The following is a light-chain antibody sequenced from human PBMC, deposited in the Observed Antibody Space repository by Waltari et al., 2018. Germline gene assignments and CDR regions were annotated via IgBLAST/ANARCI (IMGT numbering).Light chain of an antibody. J-gene: IGKJ4*01. V-gene: IGKV3-15*01. CDR1: QSVSSN. CDR3: QQYNNWPFT. Sequence: EIVMTQSPATLSVSPGERATLSCRASQSVSSNLAWYQQNPGQAHRLLIYGASTRATGIPARFSGSGSGTEFTLTISSLQSEDFAVYYCQQYNNWPFTFGGGTKVEIK. CDR2: GAS.